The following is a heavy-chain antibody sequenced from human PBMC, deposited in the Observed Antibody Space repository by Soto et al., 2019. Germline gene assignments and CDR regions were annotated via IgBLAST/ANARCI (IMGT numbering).Heavy chain of an antibody. V-gene: IGHV1-69*06. CDR1: GDTFGRNA. Sequence: QVHLVQSGPEVKRPGSSVKVSCKASGDTFGRNAIHWVRQAPGQGLEWMGGIIPMFPTTNYAQKFKGRLTIYADKSTDTAYMEMTSLRSEDTAVYYCTKDGDSADYGYWGQEPWSPSPQ. J-gene: IGHJ4*01. D-gene: IGHD2-21*01. CDR3: TKDGDSADYGY. CDR2: IIPMFPTT.